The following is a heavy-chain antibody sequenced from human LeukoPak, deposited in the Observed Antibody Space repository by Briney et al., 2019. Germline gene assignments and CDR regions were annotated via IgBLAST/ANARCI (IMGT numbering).Heavy chain of an antibody. J-gene: IGHJ5*02. CDR2: ISGSGGST. D-gene: IGHD3-9*01. V-gene: IGHV3-23*01. Sequence: GGSLRLSCAASGFTFSSYAMSWVRQAPGKGLEWVSAISGSGGSTYYADSVKGRFTISSDNSKNTLYLQMNSLRAEDTAVYYCAKDSQALRYFDWPPGAWGQGTLVTVSS. CDR3: AKDSQALRYFDWPPGA. CDR1: GFTFSSYA.